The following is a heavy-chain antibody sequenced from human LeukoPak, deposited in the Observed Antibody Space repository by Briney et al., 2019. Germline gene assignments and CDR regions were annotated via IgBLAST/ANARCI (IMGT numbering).Heavy chain of an antibody. V-gene: IGHV3-9*01. D-gene: IGHD3-16*01. CDR1: GFTFDDYA. Sequence: AGGSLRLSCAASGFTFDDYAMHWVRQAPGKGLEWVSGISWNSGSIGYADSVKGRFTISRDNAKNSLYLQMNSLRAEDTALYYCAKDMSLGGEYYFDYWGQGTLVTVSS. J-gene: IGHJ4*02. CDR3: AKDMSLGGEYYFDY. CDR2: ISWNSGSI.